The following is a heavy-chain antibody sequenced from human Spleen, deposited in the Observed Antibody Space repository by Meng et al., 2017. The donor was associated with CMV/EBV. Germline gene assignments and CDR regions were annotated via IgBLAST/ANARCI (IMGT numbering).Heavy chain of an antibody. CDR2: MYYTGTT. CDR3: GSVKRLGIDH. D-gene: IGHD1-1*01. V-gene: IGHV4-39*07. CDR1: GGSLSSSTYY. Sequence: QVQLQESGPGLVKPSETLSLNCTVSGGSLSSSTYYWGWIRQPPGKGLEWIGTMYYTGTTYYNPSLKSRVTISLNTSKNQFSLKLTSLTAADTAMYYCGSVKRLGIDHWGQGTLVTVSS. J-gene: IGHJ4*02.